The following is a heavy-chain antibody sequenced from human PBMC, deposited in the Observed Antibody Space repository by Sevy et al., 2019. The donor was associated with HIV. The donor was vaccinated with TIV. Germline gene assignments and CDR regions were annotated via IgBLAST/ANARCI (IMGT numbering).Heavy chain of an antibody. J-gene: IGHJ6*02. D-gene: IGHD2-2*01. Sequence: ASVKVSCKASGGTFSSYAISWVRQAPGQGLEWMGGIIPIFGTANYAQKFQGRVTITADESTSTAYMGLSILRSEDTAVYYCASRQGYCISTSCDYYYYGMDVWGQGTTVTVSS. CDR1: GGTFSSYA. CDR3: ASRQGYCISTSCDYYYYGMDV. V-gene: IGHV1-69*13. CDR2: IIPIFGTA.